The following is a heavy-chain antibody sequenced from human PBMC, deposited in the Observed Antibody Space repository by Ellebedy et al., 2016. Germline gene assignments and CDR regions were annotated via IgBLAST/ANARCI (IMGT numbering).Heavy chain of an antibody. CDR2: IRNKANSYAT. D-gene: IGHD7-27*01. V-gene: IGHV3-73*01. CDR3: TRQLGSYSYYMDV. CDR1: GFTFSGSA. Sequence: GESLKISXAASGFTFSGSAIHWVRQASGKGLEWVGRIRNKANSYATAYAASVKGRFTISREDSKSTAYLQMNSLKSEDTALYYCTRQLGSYSYYMDVWGKGTTVTVSS. J-gene: IGHJ6*03.